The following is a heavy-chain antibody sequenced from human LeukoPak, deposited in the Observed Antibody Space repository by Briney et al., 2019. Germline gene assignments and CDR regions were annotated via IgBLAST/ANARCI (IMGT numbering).Heavy chain of an antibody. V-gene: IGHV4-59*01. CDR3: AGGSGASWFDP. Sequence: SETLSLTCSVSGGSISSGYWSWIRQPPGKGLEWIAYIYNSGRSNYNPSLKSRVTISLDTSKNQFSLKLSSVTAAGTAVYYCAGGSGASWFDPWGQGTLVTVSS. J-gene: IGHJ5*02. D-gene: IGHD2-8*02. CDR1: GGSISSGY. CDR2: IYNSGRS.